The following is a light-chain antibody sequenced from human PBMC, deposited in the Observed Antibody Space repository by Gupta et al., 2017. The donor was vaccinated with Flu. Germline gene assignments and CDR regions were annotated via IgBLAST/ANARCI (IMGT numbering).Light chain of an antibody. J-gene: IGLJ1*01. V-gene: IGLV2-14*03. CDR1: ISDVGAYNY. CDR3: TSYSGSSPSF. CDR2: DVS. Sequence: CTGSISDVGAYNYVSWYQQHPGKAPKLMVYDVSSRPSGVSNRFSGSKSGNTASLTISGLQAEDEGDYYCTSYSGSSPSFFGTGTKVTVL.